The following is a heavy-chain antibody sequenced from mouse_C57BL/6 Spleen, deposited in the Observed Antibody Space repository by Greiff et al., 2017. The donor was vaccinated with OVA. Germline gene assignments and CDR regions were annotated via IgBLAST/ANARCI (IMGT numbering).Heavy chain of an antibody. Sequence: EVMLVESGGDLVKPGGSLKLSCAASGFTFSSYGMSWVRQTPDKRLEWVATISSGGSYTYYPDSVKGRFTISRDNAKNTLYLQMSSLKSEDTAMYYCARVKGDFDYWGQGTTLTVSS. CDR1: GFTFSSYG. CDR3: ARVKGDFDY. J-gene: IGHJ2*01. V-gene: IGHV5-6*01. CDR2: ISSGGSYT.